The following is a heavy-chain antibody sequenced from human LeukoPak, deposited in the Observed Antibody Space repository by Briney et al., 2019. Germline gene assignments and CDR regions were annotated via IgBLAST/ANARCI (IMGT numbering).Heavy chain of an antibody. D-gene: IGHD1-26*01. CDR3: ARDYGSFKGGRHFDL. CDR1: GASISTYY. J-gene: IGHJ5*02. V-gene: IGHV4-59*01. CDR2: IYYSGST. Sequence: PSETLSLTCSVSGASISTYYWSWIRQPPGKGLEWIGHIYYSGSTSYNPSFKSRVTISPDTSKNQVSLKFSSVTAADTAVYYCARDYGSFKGGRHFDLWGQGTLVTVSS.